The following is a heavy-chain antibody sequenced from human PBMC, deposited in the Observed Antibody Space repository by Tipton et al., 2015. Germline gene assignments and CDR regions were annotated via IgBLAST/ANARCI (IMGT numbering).Heavy chain of an antibody. CDR1: GYTFTGYY. Sequence: QVQLVQSGAEVKKPGASVKVSCKASGYTFTGYYMHWVRQAPGQGLEWMGWINPNSGGTNYAQKFQGRVTMTRDTSISTAYMELSSLRSEDTAVYYCATFSITMVRGVIIEESGDSWGQGTLVTVSS. CDR2: INPNSGGT. J-gene: IGHJ5*02. V-gene: IGHV1-2*02. CDR3: ATFSITMVRGVIIEESGDS. D-gene: IGHD3-10*01.